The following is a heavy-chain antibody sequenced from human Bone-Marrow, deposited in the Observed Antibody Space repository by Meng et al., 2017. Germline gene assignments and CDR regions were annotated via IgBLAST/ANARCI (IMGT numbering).Heavy chain of an antibody. CDR2: ISPNSGGT. Sequence: ASVKVSCKASGYTFTGYYMHWVRQAPGQGLEWMGWISPNSGGTNYAQKFQGRVTMTRDASISTAYMELSRLRSDDTAVYYCATKYSLDAFDIWGQGTMVTVSS. CDR1: GYTFTGYY. V-gene: IGHV1-2*02. J-gene: IGHJ3*02. CDR3: ATKYSLDAFDI. D-gene: IGHD5-18*01.